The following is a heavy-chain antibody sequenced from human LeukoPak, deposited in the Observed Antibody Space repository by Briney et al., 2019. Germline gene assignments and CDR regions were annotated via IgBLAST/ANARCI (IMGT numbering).Heavy chain of an antibody. CDR3: ARDRSVAGPWVHDAFDI. D-gene: IGHD6-19*01. J-gene: IGHJ3*02. V-gene: IGHV3-48*03. CDR2: IGTSGNVI. Sequence: GGSLRLSCAASGFPFSSYEMNWVRQAPGKGLGWVSYIGTSGNVIYYADSVKGRFTISRDNAKNSLYLQMNSLRAEDTAVYYCARDRSVAGPWVHDAFDIWGQGTMVTVSS. CDR1: GFPFSSYE.